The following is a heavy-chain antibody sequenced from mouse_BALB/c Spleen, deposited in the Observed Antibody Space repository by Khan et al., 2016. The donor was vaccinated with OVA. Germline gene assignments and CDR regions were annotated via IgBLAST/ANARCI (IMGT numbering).Heavy chain of an antibody. D-gene: IGHD1-1*01. CDR2: ISGDSNTI. Sequence: EVELVESGGGLVQPGGSRKLSCAASGFTFSSYGMHWVRQAPERGLKWVAYISGDSNTIYYADTVKGRFTISRDNPRNTLFLQMTSLMSEDTAMYYCATSYFYGYYFDYWGPGTTLTVSS. J-gene: IGHJ2*01. CDR3: ATSYFYGYYFDY. V-gene: IGHV5-17*02. CDR1: GFTFSSYG.